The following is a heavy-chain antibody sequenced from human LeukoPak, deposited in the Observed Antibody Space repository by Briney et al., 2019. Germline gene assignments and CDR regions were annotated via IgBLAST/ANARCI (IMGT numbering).Heavy chain of an antibody. CDR1: GFTFSSYW. D-gene: IGHD5-18*01. V-gene: IGHV3-7*03. J-gene: IGHJ4*02. CDR3: AKDAAIDY. CDR2: INHNGNVN. Sequence: GGSLRLSCAASGFTFSSYWMNWARQAPGKGLEWVASINHNGNVNYYVDSVKGRFTISRDNSKNTLYLQMNSLRAEDTAVYYCAKDAAIDYWGQGTLVTVSS.